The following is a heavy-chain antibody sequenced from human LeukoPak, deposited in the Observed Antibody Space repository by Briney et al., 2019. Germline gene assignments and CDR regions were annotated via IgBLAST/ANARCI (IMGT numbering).Heavy chain of an antibody. Sequence: GGSLRLSCAVSGITLSNYGMSWVRQAPGKGLEWVAGISDSGGRTNYADSVRGRFTISRDNPKNTLYLQMNSLRAEDTAVYYCARGGGYYDILTGYYTDFDYWGQGTLVTVSS. CDR3: ARGGGYYDILTGYYTDFDY. V-gene: IGHV3-23*01. CDR1: GITLSNYG. D-gene: IGHD3-9*01. CDR2: ISDSGGRT. J-gene: IGHJ4*02.